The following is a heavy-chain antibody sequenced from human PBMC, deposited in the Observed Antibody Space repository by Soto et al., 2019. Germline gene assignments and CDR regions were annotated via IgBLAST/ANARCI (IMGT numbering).Heavy chain of an antibody. V-gene: IGHV3-33*06. J-gene: IGHJ4*02. CDR1: GFTFSSYG. CDR3: AKEPSTGCSITFHDY. CDR2: IWYDGSNK. D-gene: IGHD3-10*01. Sequence: QVQLVESGGGVVQPGRSLRLSCAASGFTFSSYGMHWVRQAPGKGLEWVAVIWYDGSNKYYADSVKGRFTISRDNSKNTLYLQMNSLRAEDTAVYYCAKEPSTGCSITFHDYWGQGTLVTVSS.